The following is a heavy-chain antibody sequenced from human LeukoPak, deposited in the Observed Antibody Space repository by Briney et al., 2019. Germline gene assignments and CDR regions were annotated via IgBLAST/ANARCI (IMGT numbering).Heavy chain of an antibody. V-gene: IGHV1-69*13. CDR3: ARDKPYGDRAGTNWFDP. CDR1: GGTFSSYA. CDR2: IIPIFGTA. D-gene: IGHD4-17*01. J-gene: IGHJ5*02. Sequence: ASVKVSCKASGGTFSSYAISWVRQAPGQGLEWMGGIIPIFGTANYAQKFQGRVTITADESTSTAYMELSSVTAADTAVYYCARDKPYGDRAGTNWFDPWGQGTLVTVSS.